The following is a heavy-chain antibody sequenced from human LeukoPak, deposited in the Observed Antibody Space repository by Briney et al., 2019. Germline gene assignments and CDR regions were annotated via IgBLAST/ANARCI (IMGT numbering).Heavy chain of an antibody. D-gene: IGHD4-23*01. CDR1: GFTFRSSW. V-gene: IGHV3-53*01. Sequence: GGSLRLSCAASGFTFRSSWMHWVRQAPGKGLEWVSLIYSGETTLYADSVKGRFTISRDISKNTLYLQMNSLGAEDTAMYYCARRAGGYSHPYDYWGQGILVTVSS. J-gene: IGHJ4*02. CDR2: IYSGETT. CDR3: ARRAGGYSHPYDY.